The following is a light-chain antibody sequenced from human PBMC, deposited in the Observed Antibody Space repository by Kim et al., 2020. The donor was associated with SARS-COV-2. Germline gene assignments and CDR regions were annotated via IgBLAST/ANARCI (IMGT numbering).Light chain of an antibody. V-gene: IGKV3-15*01. CDR1: QSVSTN. CDR2: GAF. CDR3: QQYNKWPYT. J-gene: IGKJ2*01. Sequence: EIVMTQSPATLSVSPGERVTLSCRASQSVSTNLVWYQQKPGQAPRLLIYGAFTRATGIPARFSGSGSGTEFTLTISSLQSEDFAVYYCQQYNKWPYTFGQGTKLEI.